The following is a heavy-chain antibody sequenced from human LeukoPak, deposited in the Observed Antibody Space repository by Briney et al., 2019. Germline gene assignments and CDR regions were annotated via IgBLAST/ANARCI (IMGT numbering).Heavy chain of an antibody. V-gene: IGHV3-21*01. D-gene: IGHD3-22*01. Sequence: GGSLRLSCAASGYTFSDFGVNWVRQASGKGLEWVSSISVRSNYRYYADSVRGRFTISRDDARDSLFLQMNSLRAEDTAVYFCVRLRRNNDRSGYYYYYDYWGQGTLVTVSS. CDR1: GYTFSDFG. CDR3: VRLRRNNDRSGYYYYYDY. CDR2: ISVRSNYR. J-gene: IGHJ4*02.